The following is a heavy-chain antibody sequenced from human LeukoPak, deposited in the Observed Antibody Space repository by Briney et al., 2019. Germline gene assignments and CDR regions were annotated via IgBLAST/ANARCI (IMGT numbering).Heavy chain of an antibody. CDR1: GFTVNGNY. V-gene: IGHV3-66*01. D-gene: IGHD3-10*01. Sequence: GGSLRLSCAASGFTVNGNYMSWVRQAPGKGLEWVLMIYSGGDTYYADSVRDRFTISRDSSKNALYLQMNSLGADDTAVYYCARGGRDSGNYYLESYFDLWGQGTLVTVSS. J-gene: IGHJ4*02. CDR3: ARGGRDSGNYYLESYFDL. CDR2: IYSGGDT.